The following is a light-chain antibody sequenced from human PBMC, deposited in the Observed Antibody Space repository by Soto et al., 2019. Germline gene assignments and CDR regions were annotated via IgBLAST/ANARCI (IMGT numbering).Light chain of an antibody. J-gene: IGLJ3*02. V-gene: IGLV2-14*01. CDR1: SSDVGGYNY. CDR3: ISYTSSATLV. CDR2: EVS. Sequence: QSALTQPASVSGSPGQSITISCTGTSSDVGGYNYVSWYQQHPGKAPKLMIYEVSNRPSGVSNRFSGSKSGNTASLTISGLQPEDEADYYCISYTSSATLVFGGGTKLTVL.